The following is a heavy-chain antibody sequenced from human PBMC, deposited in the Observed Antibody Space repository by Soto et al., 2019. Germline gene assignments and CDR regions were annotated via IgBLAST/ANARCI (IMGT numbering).Heavy chain of an antibody. J-gene: IGHJ6*02. CDR3: ARDWGYYDILTGYSRRRTGGMDV. CDR2: IIPIFGTA. Sequence: QVQLVQSGAEVKKPGSSVKVSCKASGGTFSSYAISWVRQSPGQGLEWMGGIIPIFGTANYAQKVQGRVTITADESKSTAYMELSSLRSEDTAVYYCARDWGYYDILTGYSRRRTGGMDVWGQGTTVTVSS. V-gene: IGHV1-69*01. CDR1: GGTFSSYA. D-gene: IGHD3-9*01.